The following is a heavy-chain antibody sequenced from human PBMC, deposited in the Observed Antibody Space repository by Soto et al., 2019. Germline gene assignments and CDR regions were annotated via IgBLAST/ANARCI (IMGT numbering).Heavy chain of an antibody. Sequence: ASVKVSCKASGYTFTGYYMHWVRQAPGQGLEWVGWINPNSGGTNCAQKFQGRVTMTRDTSISTAYMELSRLRSDDTAVYYCARMGLRAERIAVAFDYWGQGTLVTVSS. J-gene: IGHJ4*02. CDR2: INPNSGGT. CDR3: ARMGLRAERIAVAFDY. CDR1: GYTFTGYY. V-gene: IGHV1-2*02. D-gene: IGHD6-19*01.